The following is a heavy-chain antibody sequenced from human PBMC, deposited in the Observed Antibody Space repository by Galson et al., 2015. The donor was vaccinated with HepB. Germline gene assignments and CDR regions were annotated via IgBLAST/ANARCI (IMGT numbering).Heavy chain of an antibody. CDR1: GGSISSYY. CDR2: IYYSGST. Sequence: TLSLTCTVSGGSISSYYWSWIRQPPGKGLEWIGYIYYSGSTNYNPSLKSRVTISVDTSKNQFSLKLSSVTAADTAVYYCAGAAADFDYWGQGTLVTVSS. CDR3: AGAAADFDY. J-gene: IGHJ4*02. V-gene: IGHV4-59*01. D-gene: IGHD6-13*01.